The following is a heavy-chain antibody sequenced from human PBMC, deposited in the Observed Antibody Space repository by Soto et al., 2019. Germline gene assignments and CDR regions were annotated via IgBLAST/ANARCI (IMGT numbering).Heavy chain of an antibody. D-gene: IGHD3-10*01. Sequence: SQTLSLTCAISGDSVSSDITSWNWVRQSPSRGLEWLGRTYYRSKWFHDYAASVKSRITINPDTSKNQFSLELNCMTPEDTAVYYCARGNALDVWGQGTVVTVSS. CDR3: ARGNALDV. V-gene: IGHV6-1*01. CDR1: GDSVSSDITS. CDR2: TYYRSKWFH. J-gene: IGHJ3*01.